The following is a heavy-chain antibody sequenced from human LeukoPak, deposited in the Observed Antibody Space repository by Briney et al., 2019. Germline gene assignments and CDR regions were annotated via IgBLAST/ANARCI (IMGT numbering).Heavy chain of an antibody. J-gene: IGHJ6*02. CDR1: GVTLSSFA. CDR3: ASDSPYYGMDV. Sequence: GGSLRLSCAASGVTLSSFAMSWARQVPGKGLLWVSRINSDGSATIYADSVRGRFTISRDNAKNTLYLQMSGLRVEDTAVYHCASDSPYYGMDVWGQGTTVTVSS. V-gene: IGHV3-74*01. CDR2: INSDGSAT.